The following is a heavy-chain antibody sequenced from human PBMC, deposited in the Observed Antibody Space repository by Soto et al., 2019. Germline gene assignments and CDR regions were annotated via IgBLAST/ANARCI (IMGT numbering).Heavy chain of an antibody. CDR3: AKMVGATLVDY. J-gene: IGHJ4*02. CDR2: IHHSGNT. Sequence: QVQLQESGPGLVKPSGTLSLTCTVSGASISSTSSGDWWSWVRQPPGKGLEWIGEIHHSGNTNYNPSLKSRVTMSVDKSKNQFSPRLSSVTAADTAVYYCAKMVGATLVDYWGQGTLVTVSS. D-gene: IGHD1-26*01. CDR1: GASISSTSSGDW. V-gene: IGHV4-4*02.